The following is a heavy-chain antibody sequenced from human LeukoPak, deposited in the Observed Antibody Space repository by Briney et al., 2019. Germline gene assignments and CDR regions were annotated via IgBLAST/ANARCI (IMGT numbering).Heavy chain of an antibody. CDR3: GRGGSSWFFDY. Sequence: PGGSLRLSCAASGFTFSSYWMSWVRQAPGKGLEWVANIQQEGSEKYYVDSVKGRFTISRDNAKNPLYLQMNSLRAEDTAVYYWGRGGSSWFFDYWGQGTLVTVSS. D-gene: IGHD6-13*01. V-gene: IGHV3-7*03. J-gene: IGHJ4*02. CDR1: GFTFSSYW. CDR2: IQQEGSEK.